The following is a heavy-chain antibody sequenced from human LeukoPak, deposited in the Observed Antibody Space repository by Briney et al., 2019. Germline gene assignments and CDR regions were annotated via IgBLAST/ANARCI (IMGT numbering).Heavy chain of an antibody. V-gene: IGHV3-64*04. CDR2: ISSNGGST. CDR1: GFTFSRYA. D-gene: IGHD2-15*01. CDR3: ARDGGGGLDY. Sequence: GGSLRLSCSASGFTFSRYAMHWVRQAPGKGLEYVSAISSNGGSTYYADSVKGRFTISRDNSKNTLYLQMSSLRAEDTAVYYCARDGGGGLDYWGQGTLVTVSS. J-gene: IGHJ4*02.